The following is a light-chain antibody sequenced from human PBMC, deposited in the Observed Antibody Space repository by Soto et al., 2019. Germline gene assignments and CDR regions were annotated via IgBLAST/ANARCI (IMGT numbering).Light chain of an antibody. CDR1: QSVSSSY. CDR2: GAS. V-gene: IGKV3-20*01. J-gene: IGKJ1*01. CDR3: QQYGISLRT. Sequence: TQSPSSLSLSPGERTTLSCMASQSVSSSYLAWYQQKPGQAPRLLIYGASNRATGIPDRFSGSGSGTDFTLTISRLEPEDFAVYYCQQYGISLRTFGQGTKEDI.